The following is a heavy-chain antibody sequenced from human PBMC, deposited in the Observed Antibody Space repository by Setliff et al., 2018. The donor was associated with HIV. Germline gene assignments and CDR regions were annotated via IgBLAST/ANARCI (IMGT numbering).Heavy chain of an antibody. CDR3: ATLSSNWHLDY. V-gene: IGHV3-66*02. D-gene: IGHD6-13*01. Sequence: GGSLRLSCVASGITVSGIYMTWVRQAPGKGLEWVSVINRGGNTYYADSVKGRFTISRDNSKNTVYLQMNSLRAEDTAVYYCATLSSNWHLDYWGQGTLVTVSS. CDR2: INRGGNT. J-gene: IGHJ4*02. CDR1: GITVSGIY.